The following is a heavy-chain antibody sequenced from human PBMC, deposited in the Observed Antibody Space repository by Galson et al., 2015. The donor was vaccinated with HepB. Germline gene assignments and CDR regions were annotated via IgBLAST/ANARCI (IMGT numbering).Heavy chain of an antibody. V-gene: IGHV3-48*03. D-gene: IGHD6-13*01. J-gene: IGHJ4*02. CDR3: ARDPGIAAAGTNVDY. CDR2: ISKSGWTT. Sequence: SLRLSCAASGFTFSSYEMNWVRQAPGKGLEWVSYISKSGWTTYYADSVKGRFTISRDNAENSLYLQMNRLRAEDTAVYYCARDPGIAAAGTNVDYWGQGILVTVSS. CDR1: GFTFSSYE.